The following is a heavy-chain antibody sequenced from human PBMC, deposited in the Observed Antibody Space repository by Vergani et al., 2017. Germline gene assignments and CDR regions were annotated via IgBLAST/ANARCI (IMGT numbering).Heavy chain of an antibody. CDR2: ISHDGSNK. CDR3: AKGGYCYDGSGFYF. Sequence: QVQVVESGGGVVQPGRSLRLSCAASGFTFSSYGMHWVRQAPGKGLEWVAVISHDGSNKYYAASVKGRFSISRDNSKNTLFLQMNSLRAEDTAVYYCAKGGYCYDGSGFYFWGQGTLVTVSS. J-gene: IGHJ4*02. CDR1: GFTFSSYG. V-gene: IGHV3-30*18. D-gene: IGHD3-22*01.